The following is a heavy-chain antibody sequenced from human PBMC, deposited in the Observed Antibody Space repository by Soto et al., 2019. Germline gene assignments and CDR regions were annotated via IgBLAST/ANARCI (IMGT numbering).Heavy chain of an antibody. V-gene: IGHV3-74*01. CDR2: INGAGRAS. D-gene: IGHD5-18*01. J-gene: IGHJ4*02. CDR1: GFTFSSYW. Sequence: EVQLVESGGGLVQPGGSLRLSCVGSGFTFSSYWMHWVRQAPGKGLVGVSRINGAGRASSYADSVKGRFTVSRDNAKNTRYLQMNSLSADDTAVYYCATGGYSYGWGYWGQGTLVTVSS. CDR3: ATGGYSYGWGY.